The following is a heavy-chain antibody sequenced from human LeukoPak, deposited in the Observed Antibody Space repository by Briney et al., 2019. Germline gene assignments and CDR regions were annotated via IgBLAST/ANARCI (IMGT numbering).Heavy chain of an antibody. D-gene: IGHD4-17*01. J-gene: IGHJ5*02. V-gene: IGHV3-23*01. CDR3: AKNRHDYGDYYNWFDP. CDR2: ISGSGGST. CDR1: GFTFSSYA. Sequence: GGSLRLSCAASGFTFSSYAMSWVRQAPGKGLEWVSAISGSGGSTYYADSVKGRFTISRDNSKNTLYLQMNSLRAEDTAVYYCAKNRHDYGDYYNWFDPWGQGTLVTVSS.